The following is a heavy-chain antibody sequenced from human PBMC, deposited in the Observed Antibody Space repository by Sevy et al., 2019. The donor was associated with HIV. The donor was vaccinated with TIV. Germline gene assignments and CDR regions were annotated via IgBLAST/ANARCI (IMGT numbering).Heavy chain of an antibody. CDR2: VDIDGSRT. V-gene: IGHV3-74*01. CDR3: ARGTALGWFDP. D-gene: IGHD5-18*01. J-gene: IGHJ5*02. CDR1: GFTFDSYW. Sequence: GGSLRLSCAASGFTFDSYWLHWVRQDPWKGLEWVSCVDIDGSRTEYADSVKGRFTISRDNAKNMLYLEMNSLRVEAMAEYYRARGTALGWFDPWGQGTQVTVSS.